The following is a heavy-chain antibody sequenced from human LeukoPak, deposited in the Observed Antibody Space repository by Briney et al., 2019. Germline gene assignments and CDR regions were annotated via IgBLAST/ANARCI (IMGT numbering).Heavy chain of an antibody. Sequence: GGSLRLSCAASGFTFSSYAMSWVRQAPGKGLEWVSAISGSGGSTYYADSVKGRFTISRDSSKNTLYLQMNSLRAEDTAVYYWAKDGGGIVATIRGYYYYMDVWGKGTTVTVSS. V-gene: IGHV3-23*01. CDR1: GFTFSSYA. J-gene: IGHJ6*03. D-gene: IGHD5-12*01. CDR3: AKDGGGIVATIRGYYYYMDV. CDR2: ISGSGGST.